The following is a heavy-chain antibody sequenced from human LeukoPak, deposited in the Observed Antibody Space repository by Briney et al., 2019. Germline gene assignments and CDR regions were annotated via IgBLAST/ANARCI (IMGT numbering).Heavy chain of an antibody. V-gene: IGHV3-30*18. Sequence: GGSLRLSCAASGFTFSSYGMHWVRQAPGKGLEWVAVISYDGSNKYYADSVKGRFTISRDNSKNTLYLQMNSLRAADTAVYYCAKDRGTTNDAFDIWGQGTMVTVSS. D-gene: IGHD2/OR15-2a*01. CDR2: ISYDGSNK. CDR1: GFTFSSYG. CDR3: AKDRGTTNDAFDI. J-gene: IGHJ3*02.